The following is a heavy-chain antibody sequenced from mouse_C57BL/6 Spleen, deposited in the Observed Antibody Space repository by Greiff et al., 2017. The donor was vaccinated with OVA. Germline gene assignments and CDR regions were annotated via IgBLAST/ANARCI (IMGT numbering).Heavy chain of an antibody. Sequence: QVHVKQSGAELVKPGASVKLSCKASGYTFTSYWMHWVKQRPGQGLEWIGMIHPNSGSTNYNEKFKSKATLTVDKSSSTAYMQLSSLTSEDSAVYYCARAVYYGSRGGYFDVWGTGTTVTVSS. D-gene: IGHD1-1*01. CDR2: IHPNSGST. V-gene: IGHV1-64*01. J-gene: IGHJ1*03. CDR3: ARAVYYGSRGGYFDV. CDR1: GYTFTSYW.